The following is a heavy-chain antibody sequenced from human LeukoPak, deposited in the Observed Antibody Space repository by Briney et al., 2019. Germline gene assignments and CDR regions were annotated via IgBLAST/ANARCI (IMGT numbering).Heavy chain of an antibody. CDR3: AKGKDAYYYGMDV. CDR1: GFTFSSYA. D-gene: IGHD2-15*01. Sequence: GGSLRLSCAASGFTFSSYAMSWVRQAPGKGLEWVSAISGSGGSTYYADSVKGRFTTSRDNSKNTLYLQMNSLRAEDTAVYYCAKGKDAYYYGMDVWGQGTTVTVSS. CDR2: ISGSGGST. V-gene: IGHV3-23*01. J-gene: IGHJ6*02.